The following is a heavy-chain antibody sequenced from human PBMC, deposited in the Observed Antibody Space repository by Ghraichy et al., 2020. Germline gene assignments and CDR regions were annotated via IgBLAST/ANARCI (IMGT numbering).Heavy chain of an antibody. V-gene: IGHV3-7*01. D-gene: IGHD1-1*01. CDR2: IRTDGSET. J-gene: IGHJ4*02. Sequence: GGSLNISCAASGFTLSTFWMHWVRQVPGKGLEWVANIRTDGSETYYVDSVRGRFSISRDNTKNLVFLHMTNLRAEDTAVYYCARGSDWNDDDYWGRGTQVTVSS. CDR1: GFTLSTFW. CDR3: ARGSDWNDDDY.